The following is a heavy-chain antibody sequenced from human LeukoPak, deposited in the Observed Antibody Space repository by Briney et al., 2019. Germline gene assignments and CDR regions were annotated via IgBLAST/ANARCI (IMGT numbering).Heavy chain of an antibody. CDR2: IIPIFGTA. J-gene: IGHJ4*02. CDR3: ARQASSFDWYAIDY. Sequence: GASVKVSCKASGGTFSSYAISWMRQAPGQGLEWVGGIIPIFGTANSAQKFQGRVTITADESTSTAYMELSSLRSEDTAVYYCARQASSFDWYAIDYWGQGTLVTVSS. D-gene: IGHD3-9*01. V-gene: IGHV1-69*13. CDR1: GGTFSSYA.